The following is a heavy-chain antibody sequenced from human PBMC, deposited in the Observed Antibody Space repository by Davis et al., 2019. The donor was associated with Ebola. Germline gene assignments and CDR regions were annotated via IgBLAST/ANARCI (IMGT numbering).Heavy chain of an antibody. J-gene: IGHJ5*02. D-gene: IGHD6-6*01. CDR1: GYTFTSYY. CDR2: INPSGGST. CDR3: AGGFPIAARPGWFDP. V-gene: IGHV1-46*01. Sequence: ASVKVSCKASGYTFTSYYMHWVRQAPGQGLEWMGIINPSGGSTSYAQKFQGRVTMTRDTSTSTVYMELSSLRSEDTAVYYCAGGFPIAARPGWFDPWGQGTLVTVSS.